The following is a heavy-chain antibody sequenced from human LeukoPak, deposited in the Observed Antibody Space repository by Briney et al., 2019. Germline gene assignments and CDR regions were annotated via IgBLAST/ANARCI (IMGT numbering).Heavy chain of an antibody. CDR3: AKVMGDRYLDWLFPFDY. Sequence: GGSLRLSCTASGFTFSSYAMNWVRQAPGKGLEWVSSISGSGGNTYYADSVKDRFTISRDNSKNTLYLQMNSLRAEDTAVYYCAKVMGDRYLDWLFPFDYWGQGTLVTVSS. CDR2: ISGSGGNT. V-gene: IGHV3-23*01. D-gene: IGHD3-9*01. CDR1: GFTFSSYA. J-gene: IGHJ4*02.